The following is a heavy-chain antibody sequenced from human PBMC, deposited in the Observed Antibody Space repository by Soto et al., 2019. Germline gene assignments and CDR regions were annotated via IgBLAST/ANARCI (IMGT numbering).Heavy chain of an antibody. J-gene: IGHJ4*02. Sequence: QLQLQESGSGLVKPSQTLSLTCAVSGGSISSGGYSGSWIRQPPGKGLEWIGYIYHSGSTYYNPSPKSRVTISVDRSKNQFSLKLSSVTAADTAVYYCAHLTGRDCHYYDSSGYYDYWGQGTLVTVSS. CDR3: AHLTGRDCHYYDSSGYYDY. CDR2: IYHSGST. V-gene: IGHV4-30-2*01. D-gene: IGHD3-22*01. CDR1: GGSISSGGYS.